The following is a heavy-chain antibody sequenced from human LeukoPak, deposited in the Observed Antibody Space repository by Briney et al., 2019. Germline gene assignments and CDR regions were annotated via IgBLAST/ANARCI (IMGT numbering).Heavy chain of an antibody. J-gene: IGHJ6*02. D-gene: IGHD6-13*01. V-gene: IGHV5-51*01. CDR2: IYPGDSDT. CDR3: ARVKAAAGYYYGMDV. Sequence: GESLKISCKGSEYRFTSYWIGGVGQMPGKGLEWMGIIYPGDSDTRYSPSFQGQVTISADKSISTAYLQWSSLKASDTAMYYCARVKAAAGYYYGMDVWGQGTTVTVSS. CDR1: EYRFTSYW.